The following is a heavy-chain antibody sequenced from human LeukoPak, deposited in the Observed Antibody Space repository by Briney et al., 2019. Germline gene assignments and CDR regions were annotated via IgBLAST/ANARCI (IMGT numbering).Heavy chain of an antibody. V-gene: IGHV3-7*03. CDR1: GFTFSTSW. D-gene: IGHD6-13*01. CDR2: IKQDGSDK. CDR3: AKDSGWFRFDY. Sequence: GGSLRLSCAASGFTFSTSWMTWVRQAPGKGLEWVANIKQDGSDKYYMDSVKGRFTISRDNAKNSLYLQMNSLRAEDTAVYYCAKDSGWFRFDYWGQGTLVTVSS. J-gene: IGHJ4*02.